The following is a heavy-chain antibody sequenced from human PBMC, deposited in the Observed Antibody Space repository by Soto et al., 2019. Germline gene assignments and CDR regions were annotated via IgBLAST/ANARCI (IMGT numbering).Heavy chain of an antibody. V-gene: IGHV4-59*01. CDR2: IYYSGST. J-gene: IGHJ6*03. Sequence: SETLSLTCTVSGGSISSYYWSWIRQPPGKGLEWIGYIYYSGSTNYNPSLKSRVTISVDTSKNQFSLKLSSVTAADTAVYYCARDGTHSGYDWFPYYYYYMDVWGKGTTVTVSS. CDR3: ARDGTHSGYDWFPYYYYYMDV. D-gene: IGHD5-12*01. CDR1: GGSISSYY.